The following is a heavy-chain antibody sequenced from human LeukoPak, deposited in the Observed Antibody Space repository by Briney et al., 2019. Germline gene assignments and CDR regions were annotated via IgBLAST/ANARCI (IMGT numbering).Heavy chain of an antibody. CDR1: GGSISSGSYY. J-gene: IGHJ4*02. V-gene: IGHV4-61*02. D-gene: IGHD5-24*01. CDR2: IYTSGST. CDR3: ARAPKMATTFDY. Sequence: SETLSLTCTVSGGSISSGSYYWSWIRQPAGKGLEWIGCIYTSGSTNYNPSLKSRVTISVDSSKNQFSPKPSSVTAADTAVYYCARAPKMATTFDYWGQGTLVTVSS.